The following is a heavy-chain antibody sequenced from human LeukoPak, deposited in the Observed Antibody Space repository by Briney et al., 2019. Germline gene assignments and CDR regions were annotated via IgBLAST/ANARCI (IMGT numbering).Heavy chain of an antibody. CDR3: ARDDNGDNWFDP. J-gene: IGHJ5*02. CDR2: INPSGGST. CDR1: GYTFTNFY. V-gene: IGHV1-46*01. D-gene: IGHD4-17*01. Sequence: GASVKVSCKASGYTFTNFYMHWVRQAPGQGLEWMGVINPSGGSTSYAQKFQGRVTMTRDTSTSTVYMELSSLRSEDTAVYYCARDDNGDNWFDPWGQGTLVTVPS.